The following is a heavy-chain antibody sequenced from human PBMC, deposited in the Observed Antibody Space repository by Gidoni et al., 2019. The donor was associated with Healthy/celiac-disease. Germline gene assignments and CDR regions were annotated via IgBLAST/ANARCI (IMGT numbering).Heavy chain of an antibody. V-gene: IGHV3-33*01. Sequence: QVQLVESGGGVVQPGRSLRLSCAASGFTFISYGMHWGRQAPGKGLGWGAIIWYDGSNKYYADSVKGRFTISRDNSKNTLYLQMNSLRAEDTAVYYCARPTTYNWNYGDTFDIWGQGTMVTVSS. CDR1: GFTFISYG. CDR3: ARPTTYNWNYGDTFDI. J-gene: IGHJ3*02. D-gene: IGHD1-7*01. CDR2: IWYDGSNK.